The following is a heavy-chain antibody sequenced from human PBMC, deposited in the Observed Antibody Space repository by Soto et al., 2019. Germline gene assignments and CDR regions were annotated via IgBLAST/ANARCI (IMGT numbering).Heavy chain of an antibody. CDR3: ARDAAAVDTAMGTFDY. D-gene: IGHD5-18*01. J-gene: IGHJ4*02. CDR1: GGTFSSYA. V-gene: IGHV1-69*01. Sequence: QVQLVQSGAEVKKPGSSVKVSCKASGGTFSSYAISWVRQAPGQGLEWMGGIIPIFGTANYAQKFQGRVTITADESTSTADMELSSLRSEDTAVYYCARDAAAVDTAMGTFDYWGQGTLVTVSS. CDR2: IIPIFGTA.